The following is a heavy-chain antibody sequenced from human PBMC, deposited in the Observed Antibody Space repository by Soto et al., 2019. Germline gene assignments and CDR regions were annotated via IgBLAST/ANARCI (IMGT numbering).Heavy chain of an antibody. CDR2: ISFHGSYI. Sequence: GGSLRLSCAASGFPLNTYGMHWVRQAPGKGLEWVAVISFHGSYIKYADSVKGRFTISRDNDKKTLSLEMNSLRAEDTAVYYCAKHDFWTLYNTGLDSWGQGTLVTVSS. D-gene: IGHD3-3*01. J-gene: IGHJ4*02. CDR1: GFPLNTYG. CDR3: AKHDFWTLYNTGLDS. V-gene: IGHV3-30*18.